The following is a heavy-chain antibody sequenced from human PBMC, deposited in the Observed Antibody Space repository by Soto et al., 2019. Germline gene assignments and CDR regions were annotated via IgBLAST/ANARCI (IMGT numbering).Heavy chain of an antibody. Sequence: GGSLRLSCAAPGFTFSNYGMHWVRQAPGKGLEWVGVIWYDGSNKYYADSVKGRFTISRDNSKNTLYLQMNSLRVEDTAVYYCARDSYPQLLSRYNWFDPWGQGTLVTVSS. CDR2: IWYDGSNK. D-gene: IGHD2-2*01. V-gene: IGHV3-33*01. J-gene: IGHJ5*02. CDR3: ARDSYPQLLSRYNWFDP. CDR1: GFTFSNYG.